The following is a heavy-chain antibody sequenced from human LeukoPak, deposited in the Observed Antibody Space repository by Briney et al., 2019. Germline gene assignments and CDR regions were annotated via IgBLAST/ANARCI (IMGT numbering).Heavy chain of an antibody. J-gene: IGHJ5*02. D-gene: IGHD3-10*02. CDR2: IFYSGTT. Sequence: SETPSLTCSVSGGSISNSSYYWGWIRQPPGKGLEWIGSIFYSGTTFYNPSLESRVTISVDTSKNQFSLKLSSVTAADTAMYYCASHSSYVSPFRSWGRGPLVTVSP. CDR3: ASHSSYVSPFRS. V-gene: IGHV4-39*01. CDR1: GGSISNSSYY.